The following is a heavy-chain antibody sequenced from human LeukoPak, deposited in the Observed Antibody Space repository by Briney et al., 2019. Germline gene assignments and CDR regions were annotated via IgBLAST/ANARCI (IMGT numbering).Heavy chain of an antibody. J-gene: IGHJ3*02. CDR3: ARELWAYCGGDWPSPDAFDI. V-gene: IGHV3-74*01. Sequence: PGGSLRLSCAASGLTFSSYWMHWVRQAPGKGLVWVSRINSDGSSTTYADSVKGRFTISRDNAKNSLYLQMNSLRAEDTAVYYCARELWAYCGGDWPSPDAFDIWGQGTMVTVSS. CDR1: GLTFSSYW. D-gene: IGHD2-21*01. CDR2: INSDGSST.